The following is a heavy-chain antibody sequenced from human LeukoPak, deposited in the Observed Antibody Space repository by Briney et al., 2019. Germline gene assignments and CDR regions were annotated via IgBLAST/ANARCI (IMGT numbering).Heavy chain of an antibody. CDR3: ARGGDGMDV. Sequence: GGSLRLSCAASGFTFSSHWMHWVRQAPGKGLVWVSSINSDGRTTTYADSVKGRLTISRDNAKNTLYLQMNSQRAEDTAVYYCARGGDGMDVWGQGTTVTVSS. J-gene: IGHJ6*02. V-gene: IGHV3-74*01. CDR1: GFTFSSHW. D-gene: IGHD3-16*01. CDR2: INSDGRTT.